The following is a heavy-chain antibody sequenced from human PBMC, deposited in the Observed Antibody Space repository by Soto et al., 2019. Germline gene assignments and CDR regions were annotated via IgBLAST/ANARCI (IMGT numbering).Heavy chain of an antibody. Sequence: ASVKVSCKASGYTFTSYDINWVRQAPGQGLEWMGWMNPNSGNTGYAQKFQGRVTMTRNTSTSTAYMELSSLRSEDTDVYYCSRRTAVGYCSSTSCYSGAFDIWGQGTMVTVSS. V-gene: IGHV1-8*02. CDR3: SRRTAVGYCSSTSCYSGAFDI. CDR1: GYTFTSYD. CDR2: MNPNSGNT. D-gene: IGHD2-2*01. J-gene: IGHJ3*02.